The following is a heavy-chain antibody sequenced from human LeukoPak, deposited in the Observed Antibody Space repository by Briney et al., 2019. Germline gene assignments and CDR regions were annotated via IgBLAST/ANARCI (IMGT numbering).Heavy chain of an antibody. CDR3: ATTRGYYDSSGYYSYYFDY. CDR2: IYYSGST. V-gene: IGHV4-59*01. D-gene: IGHD3-22*01. Sequence: SETLSLTCTVSGGSISSYYWSWIRQPPGKGLEWIGYIYYSGSTNYNPSLKSRVTISVDTSKNQFSLKLSSVTAADTAVYYCATTRGYYDSSGYYSYYFDYWGQGTLVTVSS. CDR1: GGSISSYY. J-gene: IGHJ4*02.